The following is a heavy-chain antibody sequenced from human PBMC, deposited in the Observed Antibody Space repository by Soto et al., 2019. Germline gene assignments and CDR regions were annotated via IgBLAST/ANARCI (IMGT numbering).Heavy chain of an antibody. CDR3: ARDKITGLFDY. Sequence: QVQLQQWGAGLLKPSETLSLTCAVYGGSFSGYYWTWIRQPPGTGLEWIGEINHSGSTNYNPSLKXXVTISVAPSKPQFSLKLTSVTAADTAVYYCARDKITGLFDYWGQGTLVTVSS. CDR2: INHSGST. D-gene: IGHD2-8*02. V-gene: IGHV4-34*01. J-gene: IGHJ4*02. CDR1: GGSFSGYY.